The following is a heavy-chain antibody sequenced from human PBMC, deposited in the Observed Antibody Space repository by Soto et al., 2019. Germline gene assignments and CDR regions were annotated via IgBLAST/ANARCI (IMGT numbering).Heavy chain of an antibody. J-gene: IGHJ6*02. CDR1: GYSFTSYW. CDR2: IDPSDSYT. Sequence: PGESLKISCKGSGYSFTSYWISWVRQMPGKGLEWMGRIDPSDSYTNYSPSFQGHVTISADKSISTAYLQWSSLKASDTAMYYCARRKKSSSSYYYYYGMDVWGQGATVTVSS. V-gene: IGHV5-10-1*01. CDR3: ARRKKSSSSYYYYYGMDV. D-gene: IGHD6-6*01.